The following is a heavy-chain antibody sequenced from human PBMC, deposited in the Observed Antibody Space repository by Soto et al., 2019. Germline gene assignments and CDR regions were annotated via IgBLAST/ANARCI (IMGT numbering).Heavy chain of an antibody. V-gene: IGHV1-18*01. D-gene: IGHD2-2*01. CDR3: ARHIVLVPAATGMGIDV. CDR2: ISAYNGNT. Sequence: QVQLVQSGAEVKKPGASVKVSCKASGYTFTSYGISWVRQAPGQGLEWMGWISAYNGNTNYAQKLQGRVTMTTDTSTNTAYMELRSLRSDDTAVYYCARHIVLVPAATGMGIDVWGQGTTVTVSS. J-gene: IGHJ6*02. CDR1: GYTFTSYG.